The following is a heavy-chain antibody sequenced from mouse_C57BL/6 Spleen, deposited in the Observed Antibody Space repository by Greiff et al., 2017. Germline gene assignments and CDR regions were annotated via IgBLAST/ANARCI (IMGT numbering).Heavy chain of an antibody. Sequence: VQLQQPGAELVKPGASVKLSCKASGYTFTSYWMQWVKQRPGQGLEWIGEIDPSDSYTNYNQKFKGKATLTVDTSSSTAYMQLSSLTSEDSAVYYCARKGLPPYYAMDYWGQGTSVTVSS. D-gene: IGHD2-4*01. CDR3: ARKGLPPYYAMDY. CDR1: GYTFTSYW. CDR2: IDPSDSYT. V-gene: IGHV1-50*01. J-gene: IGHJ4*01.